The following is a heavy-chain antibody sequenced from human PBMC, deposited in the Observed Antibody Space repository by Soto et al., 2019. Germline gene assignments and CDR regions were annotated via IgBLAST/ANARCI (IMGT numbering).Heavy chain of an antibody. J-gene: IGHJ4*02. CDR1: GGSISSGGYY. CDR3: ASMHYDSSGYLVDY. V-gene: IGHV4-31*03. CDR2: IYYSGST. Sequence: SETLSLTCTVSGGSISSGGYYWSWIRQHPGKGLEWIGYIYYSGSTNYNPSLKSRVTISVDTSKNQFSLKLSSVTAADTAVYYCASMHYDSSGYLVDYWGQGTLVTVSS. D-gene: IGHD3-22*01.